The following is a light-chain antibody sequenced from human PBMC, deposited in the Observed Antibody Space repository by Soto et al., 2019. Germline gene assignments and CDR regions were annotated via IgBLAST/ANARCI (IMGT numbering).Light chain of an antibody. CDR3: NSYTNSSTWV. Sequence: QSVLTQPASVSGSPGQTITISCTGTSSDVGSNNYVSWYQQHPGKAPKIMIYEVSNRPPGISNRFSGSKSGNTASLTISGLQTEDEGDYYCNSYTNSSTWVFGGGTKLTVL. CDR1: SSDVGSNNY. V-gene: IGLV2-14*01. CDR2: EVS. J-gene: IGLJ3*02.